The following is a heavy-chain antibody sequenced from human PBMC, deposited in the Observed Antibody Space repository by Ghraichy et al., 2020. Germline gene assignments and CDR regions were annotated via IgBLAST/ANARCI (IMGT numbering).Heavy chain of an antibody. V-gene: IGHV4-59*01. J-gene: IGHJ4*02. Sequence: SETLSLTCTVSGGSISSYYWSWIRQPPGKRLEWIGYIYYSGSTNYNPSLKSRVTISVDTSKNQFSLKLSSVTAADTAVYYCARSTSVLRFLEDWGQGTLVTVSS. CDR2: IYYSGST. CDR3: ARSTSVLRFLED. CDR1: GGSISSYY. D-gene: IGHD3-3*01.